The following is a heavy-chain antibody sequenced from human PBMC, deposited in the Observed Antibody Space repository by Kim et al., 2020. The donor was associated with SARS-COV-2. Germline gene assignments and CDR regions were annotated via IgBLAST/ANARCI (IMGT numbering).Heavy chain of an antibody. D-gene: IGHD6-19*01. CDR1: GGSFSGYY. CDR3: ATNHSSGWS. V-gene: IGHV4-34*01. CDR2: INHSGST. J-gene: IGHJ5*02. Sequence: SETLSLTCAVYGGSFSGYYWSWIRQPPEKGLEWIGKINHSGSTDYNPSLKSRVTISLDTSKNQSSLKLSSVTAADTAPYYCATNHSSGWSWGQGTLGTV.